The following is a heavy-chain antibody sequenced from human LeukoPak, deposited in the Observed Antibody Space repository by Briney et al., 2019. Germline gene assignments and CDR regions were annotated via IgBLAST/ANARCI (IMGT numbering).Heavy chain of an antibody. D-gene: IGHD5-12*01. CDR3: ARTTNSGWDFDY. V-gene: IGHV3-48*03. J-gene: IGHJ4*02. Sequence: GGSLRLSCAASGFTFSSYEMNWVRQAPGKGLEWVSYISSSGSTIYYADSVKGRFTISRDNAKNSPYLQMNSLRDEDAAVYYCARTTNSGWDFDYWGQGTLVTVSS. CDR1: GFTFSSYE. CDR2: ISSSGSTI.